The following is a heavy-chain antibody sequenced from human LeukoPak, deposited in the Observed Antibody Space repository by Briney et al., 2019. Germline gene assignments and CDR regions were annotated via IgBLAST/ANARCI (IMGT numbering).Heavy chain of an antibody. D-gene: IGHD6-6*01. CDR2: ISYSGST. Sequence: PSETLSLTCTVSGGSINSYYWRWIRQPPGKGLEWIGYISYSGSTNYNPSLKSRVTISVDTSKNQFSLKLSSVTAADTAVYYCARDGCGSSSCLDYWGQGTLVTVSS. CDR3: ARDGCGSSSCLDY. CDR1: GGSINSYY. J-gene: IGHJ4*02. V-gene: IGHV4-59*01.